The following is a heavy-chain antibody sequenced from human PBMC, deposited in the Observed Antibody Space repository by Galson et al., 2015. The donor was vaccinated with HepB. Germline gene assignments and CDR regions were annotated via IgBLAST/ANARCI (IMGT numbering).Heavy chain of an antibody. CDR1: GYTFTSYI. J-gene: IGHJ5*02. CDR2: INAGNGNT. CDR3: ASEGFYYDSSGYYNWFDP. V-gene: IGHV1-3*01. D-gene: IGHD3-22*01. Sequence: SVKVSCKASGYTFTSYIIYWVRQAPGQRLEWMGWINAGNGNTKYSQKFQDRVTITRDTSASTAYMELSSLRSEDTAVYYCASEGFYYDSSGYYNWFDPWGQGTLVTVSS.